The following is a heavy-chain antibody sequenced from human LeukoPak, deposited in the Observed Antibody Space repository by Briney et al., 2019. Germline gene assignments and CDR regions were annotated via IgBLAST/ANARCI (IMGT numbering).Heavy chain of an antibody. CDR3: ARTHYGSGSDSPFDY. V-gene: IGHV3-30-3*01. D-gene: IGHD3-10*01. CDR1: GFTFSSYA. Sequence: PGRSLRLSCAASGFTFSSYAMHWVRQAPGKGLEWVAFISYDGSNKYYADSVKGRFTISRDNSKNTLYLQMNSLRAEDTGVYYCARTHYGSGSDSPFDYWGQGTLVTVSS. J-gene: IGHJ4*02. CDR2: ISYDGSNK.